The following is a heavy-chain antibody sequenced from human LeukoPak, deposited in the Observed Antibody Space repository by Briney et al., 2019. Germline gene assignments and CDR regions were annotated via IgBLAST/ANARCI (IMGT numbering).Heavy chain of an antibody. V-gene: IGHV4-34*01. CDR3: ARYSSYDFWSGAFGLWFDP. Sequence: SETLSLTCAVYGGSFSGYYWSWIRQPPGKGLEWIGEINHSGSTNYNPSLKSRVTISVGTSKNQFSLKLSSVTAADTAVYCCARYSSYDFWSGAFGLWFDPWGQGTLVTVSS. CDR2: INHSGST. CDR1: GGSFSGYY. J-gene: IGHJ5*02. D-gene: IGHD3-3*01.